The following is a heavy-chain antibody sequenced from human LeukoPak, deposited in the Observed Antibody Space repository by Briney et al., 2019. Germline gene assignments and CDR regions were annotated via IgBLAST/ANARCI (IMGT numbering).Heavy chain of an antibody. Sequence: SETLSLTCTEPGSSISSYYWSWIRQPAGKGLEWVGRIYTSGSTNYNASLKSRVSMSVDTSKNQFSLKLSSVTAADTAVFYCARENSGSYREFDYWGQGTLVTVSS. CDR1: GSSISSYY. CDR2: IYTSGST. J-gene: IGHJ4*02. V-gene: IGHV4-4*07. D-gene: IGHD1-26*01. CDR3: ARENSGSYREFDY.